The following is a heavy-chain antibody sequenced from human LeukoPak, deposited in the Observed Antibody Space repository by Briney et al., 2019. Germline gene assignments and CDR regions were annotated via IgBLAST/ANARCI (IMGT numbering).Heavy chain of an antibody. V-gene: IGHV1-46*01. D-gene: IGHD4-17*01. CDR2: INPGGGST. J-gene: IGHJ6*02. CDR1: GYALTNYY. CDR3: ASPSVTDYGMDV. Sequence: GASVKVSCKAAGYALTNYYMHWVRQAPGQGLEWMGIINPGGGSTRYAQKFQGRVTMTTDTSTSTVYMDLSSLSSEDTAVYYCASPSVTDYGMDVWGQGTTVTVSS.